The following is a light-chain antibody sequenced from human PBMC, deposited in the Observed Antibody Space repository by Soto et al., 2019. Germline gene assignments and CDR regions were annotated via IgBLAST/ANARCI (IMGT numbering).Light chain of an antibody. J-gene: IGLJ1*01. V-gene: IGLV1-51*02. CDR3: GTWDSSLSAGVDV. CDR2: ENY. Sequence: QSVLTQPPSVSAAPGQKVTISCSGTSSNIGSNYVSWYQQLPGTAPKLLIYENYKRPSGIPDRFSGSKSGTSATLGITGLQTGDEADYYCGTWDSSLSAGVDVFGTGTKVTVL. CDR1: SSNIGSNY.